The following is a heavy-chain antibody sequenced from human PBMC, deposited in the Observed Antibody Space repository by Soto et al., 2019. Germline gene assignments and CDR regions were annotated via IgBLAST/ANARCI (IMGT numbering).Heavy chain of an antibody. CDR3: ARDPKTSGGQHWAFNYFDS. J-gene: IGHJ4*02. CDR1: GFRFSISP. CDR2: ISYDGTNK. D-gene: IGHD7-27*01. V-gene: IGHV3-30-3*01. Sequence: SLRLSCAASGFRFSISPMHWVRRAPGKGPEWVALISYDGTNKFYADSVKGRFTISRDNSKITLYLQVDSLRPEDAAVYYCARDPKTSGGQHWAFNYFDSWGQGTPVTVSS.